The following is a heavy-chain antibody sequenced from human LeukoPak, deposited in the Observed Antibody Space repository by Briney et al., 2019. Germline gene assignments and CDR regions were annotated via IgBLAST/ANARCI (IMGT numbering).Heavy chain of an antibody. CDR2: ISASGGGT. J-gene: IGHJ4*02. CDR3: AKDRDWNPPLKYYFDY. CDR1: GFTFSSYG. D-gene: IGHD1-1*01. V-gene: IGHV3-23*01. Sequence: PGGTLRLSCAASGFTFSSYGMSWVRQAPGKGLEWVSGISASGGGTYYADSVKGRFTISRDNSKNTLYLQMNSLRAEDTAVYYCAKDRDWNPPLKYYFDYWGQGTLVTVSS.